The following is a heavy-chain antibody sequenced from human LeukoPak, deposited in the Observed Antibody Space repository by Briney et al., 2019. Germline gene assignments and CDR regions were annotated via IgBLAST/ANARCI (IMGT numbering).Heavy chain of an antibody. V-gene: IGHV1-2*02. CDR2: INPNSGGT. CDR1: GYTFTGYY. D-gene: IGHD3-22*01. J-gene: IGHJ6*02. CDR3: ASRAQNYYDSSGYLDPIGGMDV. Sequence: ASVKVSCKASGYTFTGYYMHWVRQAPGQGLEWMGWINPNSGGTNYAQKFQGRVTMTRDTSISTAHMELSRLRSDDTAVYYCASRAQNYYDSSGYLDPIGGMDVWGQGTTVTVSS.